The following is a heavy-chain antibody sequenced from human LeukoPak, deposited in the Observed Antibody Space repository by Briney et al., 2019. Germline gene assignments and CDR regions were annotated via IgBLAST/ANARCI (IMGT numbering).Heavy chain of an antibody. Sequence: GGSLRLSCAASGFTYSSYEMNWVRQAPGKGLEWVSYISSSGSTIYYADSVKGRFTISRDNAKNSLYLQMNSLRAEDTAVYYCARVGVATAPNYYYYYGMDVWGQGTTVTVSS. CDR1: GFTYSSYE. J-gene: IGHJ6*02. CDR2: ISSSGSTI. D-gene: IGHD5-12*01. CDR3: ARVGVATAPNYYYYYGMDV. V-gene: IGHV3-48*03.